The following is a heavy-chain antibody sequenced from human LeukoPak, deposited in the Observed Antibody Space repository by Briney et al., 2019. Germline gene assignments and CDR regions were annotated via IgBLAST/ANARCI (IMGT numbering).Heavy chain of an antibody. CDR2: IRYDESNS. CDR3: AIAARGMDV. J-gene: IGHJ6*03. V-gene: IGHV3-30*02. CDR1: GFTFSSYG. Sequence: GGSLRLSCAASGFTFSSYGMHWVRQAPGKGLEWVALIRYDESNSYYADSVKGRFTISRDNSKDTLYLQMNSLRAEDTAVYYCAIAARGMDVWGKGTTVTVSS.